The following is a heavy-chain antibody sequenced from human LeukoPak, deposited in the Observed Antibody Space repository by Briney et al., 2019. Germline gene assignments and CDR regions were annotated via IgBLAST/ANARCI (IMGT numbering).Heavy chain of an antibody. V-gene: IGHV3-30*02. D-gene: IGHD1-26*01. J-gene: IGHJ4*02. Sequence: GGSLRLSCTASGFTFSSYGMHWVRQAPGKGLEWVTFIHYDGTSKYYADSVKGRFAISRDNSKNTLYLQMNNLRADDTAVYYCARLLSGTYYYFDYWGQGTLVTVSS. CDR3: ARLLSGTYYYFDY. CDR1: GFTFSSYG. CDR2: IHYDGTSK.